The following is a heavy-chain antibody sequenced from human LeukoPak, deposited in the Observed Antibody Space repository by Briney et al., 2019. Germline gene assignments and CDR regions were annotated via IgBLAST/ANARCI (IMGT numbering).Heavy chain of an antibody. J-gene: IGHJ4*02. Sequence: SETLSLTCAVYGGSFSGYYWSWVRQPPGKGLEWIWEINHSGSTNYNPSLKSRVTISVDTSKNKFSLKLSSVTAADTAVYYCARSPYSSRWYRAPYYFDYWGQGTLVTVSS. CDR2: INHSGST. CDR3: ARSPYSSRWYRAPYYFDY. V-gene: IGHV4-34*01. D-gene: IGHD6-13*01. CDR1: GGSFSGYY.